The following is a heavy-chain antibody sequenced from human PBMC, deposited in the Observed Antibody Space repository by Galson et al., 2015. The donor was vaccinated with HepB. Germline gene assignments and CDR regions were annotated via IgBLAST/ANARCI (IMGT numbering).Heavy chain of an antibody. CDR3: ARDGRERQPLPGY. Sequence: SLRLSCAASGFTFTDYSMHGVRQTPDKGLEWVAIISYDGSNKNYADSVKGRFTISRDNSKNTLYLQVSSLKTEDTAVYYCARDGRERQPLPGYWGQGTLVTVSS. D-gene: IGHD2-2*01. J-gene: IGHJ4*02. CDR2: ISYDGSNK. CDR1: GFTFTDYS. V-gene: IGHV3-30*04.